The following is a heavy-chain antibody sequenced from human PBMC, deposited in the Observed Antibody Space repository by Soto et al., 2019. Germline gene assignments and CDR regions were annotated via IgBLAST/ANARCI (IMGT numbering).Heavy chain of an antibody. Sequence: GGSLRLSCAASGFTFDDYGMSWVRQAPGKGLEWVSGINWNGGSTGYADSVKGRFTISRDNAKNSLYLQMNSLRAEDTALYHCARASDSGYDSHYDYWGQGTLVTVSS. J-gene: IGHJ4*02. V-gene: IGHV3-20*01. CDR1: GFTFDDYG. D-gene: IGHD5-12*01. CDR2: INWNGGST. CDR3: ARASDSGYDSHYDY.